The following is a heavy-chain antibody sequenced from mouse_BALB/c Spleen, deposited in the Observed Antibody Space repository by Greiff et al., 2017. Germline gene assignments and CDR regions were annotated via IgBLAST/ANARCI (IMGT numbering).Heavy chain of an antibody. CDR2: ILPGSGST. V-gene: IGHV1-9*01. J-gene: IGHJ4*01. Sequence: VQLQQSGAELMKPGASVKISCKATGYTFSSYWIEWVKQRPGHGLEWIGEILPGSGSTNYNEKFKGKATFTADTSSNTAYMQLSSLTSEDSAVYYCARTGSYSAMDYWGQGTSVTVSS. CDR1: GYTFSSYW. D-gene: IGHD1-1*02. CDR3: ARTGSYSAMDY.